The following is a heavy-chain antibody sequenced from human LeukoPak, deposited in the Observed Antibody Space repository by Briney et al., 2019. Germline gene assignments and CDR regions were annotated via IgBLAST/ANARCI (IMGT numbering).Heavy chain of an antibody. D-gene: IGHD5-24*01. J-gene: IGHJ4*02. Sequence: GALVKVSCKASGYTFTSYAMHWVRQAPGQRLEWMGWINAGNGNTKYSQKFQGRVTITRDTSASTAYMELSSLRSEDTAVYYCARGWLQRLFDYWGQGTLVTVSS. CDR2: INAGNGNT. V-gene: IGHV1-3*01. CDR3: ARGWLQRLFDY. CDR1: GYTFTSYA.